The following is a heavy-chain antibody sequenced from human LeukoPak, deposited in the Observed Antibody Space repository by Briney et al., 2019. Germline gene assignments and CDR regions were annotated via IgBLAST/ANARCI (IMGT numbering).Heavy chain of an antibody. CDR1: GFTFSSYG. CDR3: ARDRGYSGSSFDY. D-gene: IGHD1-26*01. V-gene: IGHV3-30*03. CDR2: ISYDGSNK. J-gene: IGHJ4*02. Sequence: GGSLRLSCAASGFTFSSYGMHWVRQAPGKGLEWVAVISYDGSNKYYADSVKGRFTISRDNSKNTLYLQMNSLRAEDTAVYYCARDRGYSGSSFDYWGQGTLVTVSS.